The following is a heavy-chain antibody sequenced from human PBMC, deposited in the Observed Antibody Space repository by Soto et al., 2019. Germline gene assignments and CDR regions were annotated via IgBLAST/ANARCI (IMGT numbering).Heavy chain of an antibody. CDR1: GFTFSSYA. V-gene: IGHV3-23*01. CDR2: ISGSGGST. J-gene: IGHJ4*02. Sequence: LRLSCAASGFTFSSYAMSWVRQAPGKGLEWVSAISGSGGSTYYADSVKGRFTISRDNSKNTLYLQMNSLRAEDTAVYYCAKDHDFWSGYPDYFDYWGQGTLVTVSS. CDR3: AKDHDFWSGYPDYFDY. D-gene: IGHD3-3*01.